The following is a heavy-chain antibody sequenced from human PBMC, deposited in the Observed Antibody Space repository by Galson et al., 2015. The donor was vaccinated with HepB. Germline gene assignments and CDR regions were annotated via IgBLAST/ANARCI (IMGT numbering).Heavy chain of an antibody. J-gene: IGHJ3*02. V-gene: IGHV3-53*01. CDR3: ARGIGATILDALDI. CDR1: GFTVSSNY. Sequence: SLRLSCAASGFTVSSNYMSWVRQAPGKGLEWVSVIYSGGSTYYADSVKGRFTISRDNSKNTLYLQMNSLRAEDTAVYYCARGIGATILDALDIWGQGTMVTVSS. D-gene: IGHD5-24*01. CDR2: IYSGGST.